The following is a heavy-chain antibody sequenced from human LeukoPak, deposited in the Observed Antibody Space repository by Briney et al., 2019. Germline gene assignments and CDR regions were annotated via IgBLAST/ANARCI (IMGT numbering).Heavy chain of an antibody. CDR2: MNPNSGNT. CDR3: PRGFAYYYGPGSYFSNSPHWFDP. J-gene: IGHJ5*02. CDR1: GYTFTSYD. D-gene: IGHD3-10*01. V-gene: IGHV1-8*01. Sequence: GASVKVSCKASGYTFTSYDINWLRQATGQGLEWMGWMNPNSGNTVYAQKLQGRVTMTMHTSISTAYMELSSLRYEDTPAYCFPRGFAYYYGPGSYFSNSPHWFDPWGQGTLVTVSS.